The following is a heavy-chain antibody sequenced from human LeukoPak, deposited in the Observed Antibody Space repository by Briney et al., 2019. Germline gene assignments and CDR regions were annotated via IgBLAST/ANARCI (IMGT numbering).Heavy chain of an antibody. CDR3: ARQNRTWIQLWSASSPFDY. D-gene: IGHD5-18*01. CDR2: IYYSGST. Sequence: PSETLSLTCTVSGGSISSYYWSRIRQPPGKGLEWIGYIYYSGSTNYNPSLKSRVTISVDTSKNQLSLKLSSVTAADTAVYYCARQNRTWIQLWSASSPFDYWGQGTLVTVSS. V-gene: IGHV4-59*08. CDR1: GGSISSYY. J-gene: IGHJ4*02.